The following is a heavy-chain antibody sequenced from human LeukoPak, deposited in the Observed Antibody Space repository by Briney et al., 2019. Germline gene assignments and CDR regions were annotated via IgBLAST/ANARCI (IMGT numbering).Heavy chain of an antibody. D-gene: IGHD5-24*01. CDR3: ARGGTRDGYDFDY. CDR1: GGTFSSYA. J-gene: IGHJ4*02. Sequence: SVKVSCKASGGTFSSYAISWVRQAPGQGLEWMGGIIPIFGTANYAQKFQGRVTITADESTSTAYMELSSLRSEDTAVYYSARGGTRDGYDFDYWSQGTLVTVSS. V-gene: IGHV1-69*13. CDR2: IIPIFGTA.